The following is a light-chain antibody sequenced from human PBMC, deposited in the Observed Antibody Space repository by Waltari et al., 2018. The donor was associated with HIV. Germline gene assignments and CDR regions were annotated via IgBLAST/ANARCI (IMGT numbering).Light chain of an antibody. Sequence: QSALSQPASVSGSPGQSITISCTGTISDIGSYNLASWYQQYPGRAPKLIIYEVNTRPSGVSDRFSGSKSGNRASLTVAGVKVEDEADYYCCSYAGGRVFVLFGGGTRLTV. J-gene: IGLJ2*01. CDR3: CSYAGGRVFVL. CDR2: EVN. V-gene: IGLV2-23*02. CDR1: ISDIGSYNL.